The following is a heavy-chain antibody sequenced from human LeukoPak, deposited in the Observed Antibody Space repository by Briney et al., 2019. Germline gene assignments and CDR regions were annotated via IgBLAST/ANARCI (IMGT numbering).Heavy chain of an antibody. Sequence: GGSLRLSCAGSGFPFSIYGMNWVRQAPGKGLEWVANIKQDGSEKYYVDSVKGRLTISRDNAKNSLYLQMNSLRAEDTAVYYCARDYMVRGVMPLFDPWGQGTLVTVSS. V-gene: IGHV3-7*01. CDR3: ARDYMVRGVMPLFDP. D-gene: IGHD3-10*01. CDR2: IKQDGSEK. CDR1: GFPFSIYG. J-gene: IGHJ5*02.